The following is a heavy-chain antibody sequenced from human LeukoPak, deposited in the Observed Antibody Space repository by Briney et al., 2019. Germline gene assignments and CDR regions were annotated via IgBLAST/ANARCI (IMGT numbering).Heavy chain of an antibody. J-gene: IGHJ3*02. D-gene: IGHD1-26*01. CDR1: GFTFSSYA. CDR2: ISGSGASA. V-gene: IGHV3-23*01. CDR3: AKAYRWGSGSYDAFDI. Sequence: GGSLRLSCAASGFTFSSYAMSWVRQAPGKGLERVSGISGSGASAYYADSVKGRFTISRDNSKYTLSLQMNSLRAEDTAVYYCAKAYRWGSGSYDAFDIWGQGTMVTVSS.